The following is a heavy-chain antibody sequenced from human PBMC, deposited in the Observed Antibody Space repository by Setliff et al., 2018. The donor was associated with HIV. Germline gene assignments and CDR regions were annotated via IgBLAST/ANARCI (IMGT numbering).Heavy chain of an antibody. CDR1: GYTFTDYF. CDR3: ARTEYFDFWSGPRGFDP. J-gene: IGHJ5*02. CDR2: IDPNSDDT. Sequence: ASVKVSCKTSGYTFTDYFIHWVRQAPGQGLEWMGWIDPNSDDTTYAQNFQGRVTMTIDTPVNTAYLELSRLRTDDTAVYYCARTEYFDFWSGPRGFDPWGQGTLVTVSS. V-gene: IGHV1-2*02. D-gene: IGHD3-3*01.